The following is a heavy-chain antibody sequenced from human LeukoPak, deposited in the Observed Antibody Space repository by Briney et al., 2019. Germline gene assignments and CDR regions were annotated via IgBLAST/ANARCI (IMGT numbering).Heavy chain of an antibody. V-gene: IGHV3-23*01. J-gene: IGHJ4*02. CDR1: GFAFSIYT. Sequence: GGSLRLSCAASGFAFSIYTMSWVRQAPGKGLQWVSSITSRGESTWYVDSVKGRFTITRDNSENTLYLQMHSLRAEDTAVYYCARDRPNYYGSDGHYYRRDGDYWGRGTLVSVSS. D-gene: IGHD3-22*01. CDR2: ITSRGEST. CDR3: ARDRPNYYGSDGHYYRRDGDY.